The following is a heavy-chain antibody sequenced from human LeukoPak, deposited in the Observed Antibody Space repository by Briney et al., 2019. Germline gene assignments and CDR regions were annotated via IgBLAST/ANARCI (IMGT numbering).Heavy chain of an antibody. J-gene: IGHJ6*02. V-gene: IGHV3-21*01. D-gene: IGHD3-10*01. CDR1: GFTVSSSY. CDR3: ARDPYGRYGMDV. Sequence: GGSLRLSCAASGFTVSSSYMTWVRQAPGKGLEWVSSISSSSSYIYYADSVKGRFTISRDNAKNSLYLQMNSLRAEDTAVYYCARDPYGRYGMDVWGQGTTVTVSS. CDR2: ISSSSSYI.